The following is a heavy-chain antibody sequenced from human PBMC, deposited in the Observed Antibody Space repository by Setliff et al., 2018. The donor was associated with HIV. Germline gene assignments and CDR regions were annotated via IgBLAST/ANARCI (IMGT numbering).Heavy chain of an antibody. Sequence: KVSCKAYGGTFSSYAITWVRQAPGQGLECMGGIIPMLGITNYAQRFQGRLTITADEYTGTAYMELSSLRSEDTAVYYCATHGRDLGFDYWGQGTLVTVSS. D-gene: IGHD1-1*01. CDR2: IIPMLGIT. J-gene: IGHJ4*02. V-gene: IGHV1-69*10. CDR3: ATHGRDLGFDY. CDR1: GGTFSSYA.